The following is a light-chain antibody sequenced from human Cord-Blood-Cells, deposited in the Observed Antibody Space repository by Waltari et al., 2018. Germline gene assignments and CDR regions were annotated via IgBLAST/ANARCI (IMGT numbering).Light chain of an antibody. Sequence: QSALTQPRPVSGSPGQSVTLSCTGTSSDVGGYHYVSWYQQHPGKAPKLMIYDVSKRPSGVPDRFSGSKSGNTASLTISGLQAEDEADYYCCSYAGSYTYVFGTGTKVTVL. V-gene: IGLV2-11*01. CDR1: SSDVGGYHY. J-gene: IGLJ1*01. CDR2: DVS. CDR3: CSYAGSYTYV.